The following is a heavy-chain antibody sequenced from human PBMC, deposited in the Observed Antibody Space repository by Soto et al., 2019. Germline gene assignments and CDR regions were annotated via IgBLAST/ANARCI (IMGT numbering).Heavy chain of an antibody. CDR2: MYFGGSF. J-gene: IGHJ5*02. V-gene: IGHV4-59*02. CDR1: GASVSHGY. Sequence: QMQLQASGPGLVKPSETLSLTCNVSGASVSHGYWSWIRQPPGKGLEWIGFMYFGGSFNYNPSLTSRATISVDTSKNQFSMKLTSVTASDPAVYYCARSYYDSTGFAVDPWGQGTLVTVSS. CDR3: ARSYYDSTGFAVDP. D-gene: IGHD3-22*01.